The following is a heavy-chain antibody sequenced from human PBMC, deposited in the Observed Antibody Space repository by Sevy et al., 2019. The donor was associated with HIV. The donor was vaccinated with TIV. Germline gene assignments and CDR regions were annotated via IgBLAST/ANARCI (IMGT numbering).Heavy chain of an antibody. CDR3: TNYVHY. CDR1: GFTFNVYE. Sequence: GGSLRLSCAASGFTFNVYEMNWVRQAPGKGLEWVSYISSSFSIYYADSVKGRFTISRDNAKNSLYLQMNSLRAEDTGDYYCTNYVHYWGQGTLVTVSS. V-gene: IGHV3-48*03. CDR2: ISSSFSI. J-gene: IGHJ4*02.